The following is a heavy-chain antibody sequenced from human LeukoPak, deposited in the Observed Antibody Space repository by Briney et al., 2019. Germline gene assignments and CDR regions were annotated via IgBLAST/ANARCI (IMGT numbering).Heavy chain of an antibody. CDR2: IYTSGST. V-gene: IGHV4-4*07. CDR1: GGSISSYY. Sequence: PSETLSLTCTVSGGSISSYYWSWIRQPVGKGLEWIGRIYTSGSTNYNPSLKSRVTMSVDTSKNQFSLKLSSVTAADTAVYYCAREYSSPKISDPVISYYYMDVWGKGTTVTVSS. J-gene: IGHJ6*03. D-gene: IGHD6-13*01. CDR3: AREYSSPKISDPVISYYYMDV.